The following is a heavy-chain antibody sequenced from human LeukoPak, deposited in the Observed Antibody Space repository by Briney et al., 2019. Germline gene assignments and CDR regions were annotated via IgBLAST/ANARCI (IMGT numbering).Heavy chain of an antibody. CDR1: GFTFSSYA. CDR2: ISGSGGST. J-gene: IGHJ4*02. Sequence: GGSLRLSCAASGFTFSSYAMSWVRQAPGKGLEWVSAISGSGGSTYYADSVKGRFTISRDNSKNTLYLQMNSLRAGDTAVYYCAKDGGHSGRYIDYWGQGTLVTVSS. CDR3: AKDGGHSGRYIDY. D-gene: IGHD1-26*01. V-gene: IGHV3-23*01.